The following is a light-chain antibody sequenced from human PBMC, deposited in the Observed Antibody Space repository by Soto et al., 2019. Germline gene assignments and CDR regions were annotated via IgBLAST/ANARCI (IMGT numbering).Light chain of an antibody. CDR3: LSKTSTISYV. CDR1: TSDVGGYNY. Sequence: QSAPTQPASVSGSPGQSIAISCTGTTSDVGGYNYVSWYQQHPGKVPKLLIHEVSNRPSGVSNRFSGSKSGNTASLTISGLQAEDEADYYCLSKTSTISYVFGTGTKVTVL. CDR2: EVS. J-gene: IGLJ1*01. V-gene: IGLV2-14*01.